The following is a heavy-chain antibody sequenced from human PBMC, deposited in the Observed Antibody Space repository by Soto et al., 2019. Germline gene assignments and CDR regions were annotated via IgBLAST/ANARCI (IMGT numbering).Heavy chain of an antibody. CDR3: ASGSESFDL. CDR1: GYTFHNYG. Sequence: QVLLMQSGPEVKKPGASVKVSCKASGYTFHNYGMSWVRQVPGQGLEWMGWISGYNGNTNYAPKIQGRVTVTRDTSTATAYMELRSLRSDDTAIYYCASGSESFDLWGQGTLVTVSS. D-gene: IGHD1-26*01. J-gene: IGHJ4*02. CDR2: ISGYNGNT. V-gene: IGHV1-18*01.